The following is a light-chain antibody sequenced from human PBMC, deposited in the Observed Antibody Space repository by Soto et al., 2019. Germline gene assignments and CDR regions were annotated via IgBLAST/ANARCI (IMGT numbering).Light chain of an antibody. CDR2: WAS. CDR1: QSVLYSSNNKNY. V-gene: IGKV4-1*01. CDR3: QQHYSSPHT. Sequence: DIVMTQSPDSLAVSLGERATINCKSSQSVLYSSNNKNYLSWYQQKPGQPPKLPIYWASTRESGVPDRFSGSGSGTDFTLTISSLQAEDVAVYYCQQHYSSPHTFGQGTKLEIK. J-gene: IGKJ2*01.